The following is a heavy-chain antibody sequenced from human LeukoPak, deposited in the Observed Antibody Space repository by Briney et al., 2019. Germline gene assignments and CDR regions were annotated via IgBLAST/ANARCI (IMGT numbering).Heavy chain of an antibody. CDR3: ARASYSSSWYEDY. Sequence: SETLSLTCTVSGFSISSGYYWGWIRQPPGKGLEWIGSIYHSGSTYYNPSLKSRVTISVDTSKNQFSLKLSSVTAADTAVYYCARASYSSSWYEDYWGQGTLVTVSS. CDR2: IYHSGST. J-gene: IGHJ4*02. V-gene: IGHV4-38-2*02. D-gene: IGHD6-13*01. CDR1: GFSISSGYY.